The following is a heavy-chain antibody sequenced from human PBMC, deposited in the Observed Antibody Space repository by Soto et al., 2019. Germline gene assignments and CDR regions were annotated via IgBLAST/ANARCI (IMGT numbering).Heavy chain of an antibody. V-gene: IGHV3-21*01. D-gene: IGHD5-12*01. CDR3: ARECIPGGWLQNYYYYGMDV. CDR1: GFTFSSYS. J-gene: IGHJ6*02. CDR2: ISSSSSYI. Sequence: VGSLRLSCAASGFTFSSYSMNWVRQAPGKGLEWVSSISSSSSYIYYADSVKGRFTISRDNAKNSLYLQMNRLRAEDTAVYYCARECIPGGWLQNYYYYGMDVWGQGTTVTVSS.